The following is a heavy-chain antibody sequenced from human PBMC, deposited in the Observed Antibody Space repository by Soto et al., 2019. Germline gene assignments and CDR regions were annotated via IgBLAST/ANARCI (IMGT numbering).Heavy chain of an antibody. D-gene: IGHD6-13*01. Sequence: QVQLVQSGAEVKKPGASVKVSCKASGYTFTSYDINWVRQATGQGLEGMGWMNPNSGNTGYAQKFHGRVTMTRNTSISTAYMELSSLRSEDTAVYYCARGSKGSSWYAYWFDPWGQGTLVTVSS. CDR3: ARGSKGSSWYAYWFDP. CDR1: GYTFTSYD. CDR2: MNPNSGNT. J-gene: IGHJ5*02. V-gene: IGHV1-8*01.